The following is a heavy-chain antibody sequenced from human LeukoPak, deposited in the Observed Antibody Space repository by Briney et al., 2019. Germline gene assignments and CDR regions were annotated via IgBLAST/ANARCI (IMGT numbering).Heavy chain of an antibody. J-gene: IGHJ5*02. CDR3: VRSFHPGGWFDP. CDR1: GFTFSSYG. D-gene: IGHD3-10*01. CDR2: ISYDGSNK. Sequence: GGSLRLSCAASGFTFSSYGMHWVRQAPGKGLEWVAVISYDGSNKYYADSVKGRFTISRDNSKDSLFLQMNSLTVEDTAMYYCVRSFHPGGWFDPWGQGTLVTVSS. V-gene: IGHV3-30*03.